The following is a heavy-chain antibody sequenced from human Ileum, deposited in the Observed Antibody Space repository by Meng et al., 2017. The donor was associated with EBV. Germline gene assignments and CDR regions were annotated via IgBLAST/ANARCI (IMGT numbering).Heavy chain of an antibody. D-gene: IGHD1-1*01. V-gene: IGHV4-4*01. CDR3: ASTGAFSLDH. CDR2: IHHTRGT. Sequence: QLREAGRCMVGPPGTLSLTGGVSGCCSSNRNWWRWVRQTPGKGLEEIREIHHTRGTPYNPSLKSRVIISVDKYNYLFSLTLSAVTSADTAVSCCASTGAFSLDHWGQGTLVTVSS. J-gene: IGHJ4*02. CDR1: GCCSSNRNW.